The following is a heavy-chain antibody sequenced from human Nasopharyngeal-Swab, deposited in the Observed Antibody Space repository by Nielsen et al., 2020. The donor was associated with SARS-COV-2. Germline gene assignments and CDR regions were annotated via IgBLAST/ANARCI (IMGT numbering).Heavy chain of an antibody. V-gene: IGHV3-9*01. Sequence: SLKISCAASGFTFDEYGMSWVRQAPGKGLEWVSGITWNSGRIGYADSVKGRFTISRDNAKKSLYLQMNSLRAEDTALYFCAKVLWAWQFLASLDQWGQGTLVTVSS. CDR2: ITWNSGRI. CDR3: AKVLWAWQFLASLDQ. D-gene: IGHD3-3*01. CDR1: GFTFDEYG. J-gene: IGHJ4*02.